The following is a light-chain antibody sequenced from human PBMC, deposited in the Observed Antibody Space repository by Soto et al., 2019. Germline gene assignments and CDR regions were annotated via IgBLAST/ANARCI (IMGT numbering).Light chain of an antibody. Sequence: DIQMTQSPSSLSASVGDRVTITCQASQDITNDLNWYQQKPGKAPKVLIYEASNLKTGVPSRFNGSGSVTDFTFTISSLQPEDIATYFCQQYDNVPLTFGGGTKVEIK. CDR1: QDITND. V-gene: IGKV1-33*01. J-gene: IGKJ4*01. CDR2: EAS. CDR3: QQYDNVPLT.